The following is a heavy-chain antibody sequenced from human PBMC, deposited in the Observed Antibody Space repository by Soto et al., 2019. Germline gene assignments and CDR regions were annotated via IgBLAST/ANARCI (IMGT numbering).Heavy chain of an antibody. CDR3: ARVGVGATPDNPFDY. J-gene: IGHJ4*02. CDR2: IYHSGST. Sequence: SETLSLTCTVSGGSISSYYWSWIRQPPGKGLEWIGYIYHSGSTYYNPSLKSRVTISVDRSKNQFSLKLSSVTAADTAVYYCARVGVGATPDNPFDYWGQGTLVTVSS. D-gene: IGHD1-26*01. CDR1: GGSISSYY. V-gene: IGHV4-59*12.